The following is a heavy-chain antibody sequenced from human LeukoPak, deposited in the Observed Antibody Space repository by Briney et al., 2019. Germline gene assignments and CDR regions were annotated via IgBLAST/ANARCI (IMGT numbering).Heavy chain of an antibody. V-gene: IGHV4-59*01. J-gene: IGHJ5*02. D-gene: IGHD2-2*01. Sequence: PSETLSLTCTVSGCSISSYYWSWIRQPPGKGLEWIGYIYYSGSTNYNPSLKSRVTISVDTSKNQFSPKLSSVTAADTSVYYCARVQQVLYWFDPWGQGTLVTVSS. CDR2: IYYSGST. CDR1: GCSISSYY. CDR3: ARVQQVLYWFDP.